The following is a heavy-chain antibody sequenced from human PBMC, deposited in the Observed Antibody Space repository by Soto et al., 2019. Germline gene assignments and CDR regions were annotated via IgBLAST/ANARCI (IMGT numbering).Heavy chain of an antibody. V-gene: IGHV3-23*01. CDR2: ISGSGGST. Sequence: GGSLRLSCAASGFTFSSYAMSWVRQAPGKGLEWVSAISGSGGSTYYADSVKGRFTISRDNSKNTLYLQMNSLRAEDTAVYYCAKDSNNDGMATITAFDYWGQGTLVTVSS. J-gene: IGHJ4*02. D-gene: IGHD5-12*01. CDR1: GFTFSSYA. CDR3: AKDSNNDGMATITAFDY.